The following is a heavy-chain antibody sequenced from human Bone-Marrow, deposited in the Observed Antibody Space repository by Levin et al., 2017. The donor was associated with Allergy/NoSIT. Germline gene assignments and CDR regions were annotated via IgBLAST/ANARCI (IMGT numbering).Heavy chain of an antibody. CDR2: ISHSNTYV. Sequence: GGSLRLSCTASGFTFSHYTMTWVRQAPGKGLEWVSSISHSNTYVDYVGSLKGRFTLSRDNAKKSLYLQMNSLRAEDTAISYCARQSWVVRGLNHGKDMEYYYYGLDVWGQGTTVTVSS. CDR1: GFTFSHYT. D-gene: IGHD3-10*01. V-gene: IGHV3-21*01. J-gene: IGHJ6*02. CDR3: ARQSWVVRGLNHGKDMEYYYYGLDV.